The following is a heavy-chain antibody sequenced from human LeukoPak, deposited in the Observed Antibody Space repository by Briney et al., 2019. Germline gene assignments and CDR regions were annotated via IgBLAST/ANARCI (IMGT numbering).Heavy chain of an antibody. D-gene: IGHD6-19*01. CDR3: AKLDSGWLYYYYYYGMDV. CDR2: ISGSGGST. CDR1: GFTFSSYA. V-gene: IGHV3-23*01. Sequence: PGGSLRLSCAASGFTFSSYAMSWVRQAPGKGLEWVSAISGSGGSTYYADSVKGRFTISRDNSKNTLYLQMNSLRAEDTAVYYCAKLDSGWLYYYYYYGMDVWGQGTTVTVSS. J-gene: IGHJ6*02.